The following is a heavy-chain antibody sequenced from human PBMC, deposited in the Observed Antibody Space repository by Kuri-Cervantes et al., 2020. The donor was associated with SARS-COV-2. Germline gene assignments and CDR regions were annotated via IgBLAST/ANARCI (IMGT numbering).Heavy chain of an antibody. CDR1: GFTFSSYW. CDR2: IKQDGSEK. CDR3: ARTGYYYGMDV. J-gene: IGHJ6*02. V-gene: IGHV3-7*01. Sequence: GESLKISCAASGFTFSSYWMSWVRQAPGKGLEWEANIKQDGSEKYYVDSVKGRFTISRDNAKNSLYLQMNSLRAEDTAVYYCARTGYYYGMDVWGQGTTVTVSS. D-gene: IGHD1-14*01.